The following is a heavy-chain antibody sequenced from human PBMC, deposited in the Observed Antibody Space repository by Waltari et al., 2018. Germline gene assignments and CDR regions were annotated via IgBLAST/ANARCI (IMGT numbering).Heavy chain of an antibody. J-gene: IGHJ4*02. Sequence: EVQLLESGGGLVQPGGSLRLSCAASGFTFSSYAMSWVRQAPGKGLEWVSAISGSGGSTYYADSVKGRFTISRDNSKNTLYLQMNSLRAEDMALYYCAKAIHPGVTGTYFDYWGQGTLVTVSS. CDR3: AKAIHPGVTGTYFDY. V-gene: IGHV3-23*01. CDR2: ISGSGGST. CDR1: GFTFSSYA. D-gene: IGHD1-7*01.